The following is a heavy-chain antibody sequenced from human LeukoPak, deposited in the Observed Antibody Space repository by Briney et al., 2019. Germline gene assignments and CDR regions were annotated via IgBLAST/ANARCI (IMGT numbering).Heavy chain of an antibody. Sequence: PSETLSLTCTVSGGSISSSSYYWGWIRQPPGKGLEWIGSIYYSGSTYYNPSLKSRVTISVDTSKNQFSLKLSSVTAADTAVYYCARDSEQQPSPTDNWFDPWGQGTLVTVSS. CDR3: ARDSEQQPSPTDNWFDP. J-gene: IGHJ5*02. V-gene: IGHV4-39*07. CDR2: IYYSGST. CDR1: GGSISSSSYY. D-gene: IGHD6-13*01.